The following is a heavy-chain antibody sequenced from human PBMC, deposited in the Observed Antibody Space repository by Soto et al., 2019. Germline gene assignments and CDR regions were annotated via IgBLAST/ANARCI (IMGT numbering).Heavy chain of an antibody. CDR2: IYYSGST. D-gene: IGHD6-19*01. CDR3: ARDGSGQWLDY. CDR1: GGSISSYY. J-gene: IGHJ4*02. Sequence: SETLSLTCTVSGGSISSYYWSWIRQPPGKGLEWIGYIYYSGSTNYNPSLKSRVTISVDTSKNQFSLKLSSVTAADTAVYYCARDGSGQWLDYWGQGTLVTVSS. V-gene: IGHV4-59*01.